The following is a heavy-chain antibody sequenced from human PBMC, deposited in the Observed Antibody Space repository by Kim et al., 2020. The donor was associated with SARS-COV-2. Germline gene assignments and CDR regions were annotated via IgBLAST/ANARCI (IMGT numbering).Heavy chain of an antibody. V-gene: IGHV4-59*08. CDR3: ARHPVAARNPYYFDY. Sequence: PSLRSRVTMSVATSKNQFSLRLSSVTAADAAVYYCARHPVAARNPYYFDYWGQGTLVTVSS. J-gene: IGHJ4*02. D-gene: IGHD6-6*01.